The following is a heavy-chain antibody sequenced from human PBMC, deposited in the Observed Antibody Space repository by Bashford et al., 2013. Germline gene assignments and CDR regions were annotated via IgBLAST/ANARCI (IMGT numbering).Heavy chain of an antibody. V-gene: IGHV3-23*01. CDR2: ISGSGGST. D-gene: IGHD5-18*01. Sequence: VRQAPGKGLEWVSAISGSGGSTYYADSVKGRFTISRDNSKNTLYLQMNSLRAEDTAVYYCAKEWDLGTAMVSHLDYWGQGTLVTVSS. J-gene: IGHJ4*02. CDR3: AKEWDLGTAMVSHLDY.